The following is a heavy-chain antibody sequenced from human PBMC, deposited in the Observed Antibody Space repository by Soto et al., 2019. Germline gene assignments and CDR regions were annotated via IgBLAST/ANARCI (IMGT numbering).Heavy chain of an antibody. V-gene: IGHV4-59*01. D-gene: IGHD3-10*01. Sequence: KTSETLSLTCTVSGGSISSYYWTWIRQPPGKGLEWIGYIYYSGLTNYNPSLQSRVTISLDTSKNQFSLKLNSVTAADTAVYYCAREFHYYGSGGPVYYGMDVWGQGTTVTVSS. CDR3: AREFHYYGSGGPVYYGMDV. CDR1: GGSISSYY. J-gene: IGHJ6*02. CDR2: IYYSGLT.